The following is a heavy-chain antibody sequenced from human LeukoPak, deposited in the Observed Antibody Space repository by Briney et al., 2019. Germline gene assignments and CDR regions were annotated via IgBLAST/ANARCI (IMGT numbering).Heavy chain of an antibody. CDR3: ARVAYSGYDYYLDY. CDR2: IYYSGST. Sequence: PSETLSLTCTVSGGSISSYYWSWIRQPPGKGLEWIGYIYYSGSTNYNPSLKSRVTISVDTSKNQFSLKLSSVTAADTAVYYCARVAYSGYDYYLDYRGQGTLVTVPS. CDR1: GGSISSYY. D-gene: IGHD5-12*01. J-gene: IGHJ4*02. V-gene: IGHV4-59*01.